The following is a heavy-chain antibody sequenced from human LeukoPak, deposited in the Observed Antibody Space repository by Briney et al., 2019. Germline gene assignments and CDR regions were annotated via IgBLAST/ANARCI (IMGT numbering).Heavy chain of an antibody. V-gene: IGHV3-23*01. J-gene: IGHJ4*02. D-gene: IGHD2-15*01. CDR1: GFTFSNYG. CDR2: ISGSGTVT. Sequence: PGGSLTLSCAASGFTFSNYGMNWVRQAPGKGLEWVSIISGSGTVTYYADSVKGRFTISRDNSKNTLYLQMNSLRAEDTAVYYCAKTSVGEGRIIGSGYFDNWGKGTVDPVSS. CDR3: AKTSVGEGRIIGSGYFDN.